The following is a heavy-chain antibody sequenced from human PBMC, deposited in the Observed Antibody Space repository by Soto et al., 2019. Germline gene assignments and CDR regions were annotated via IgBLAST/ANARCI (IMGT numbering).Heavy chain of an antibody. CDR1: GFTFSSYG. Sequence: QVQLVESGGGVVQPGRSLRLSCAASGFTFSSYGMHWVRQAPGKGLEWVAVISYDGRNKYYADSVKGRFTISRDNSKNTLYLPMNSLRAEDTAVYYCAKCSHPGGNYSYYGMDVLGQWTTVTVSS. CDR3: AKCSHPGGNYSYYGMDV. CDR2: ISYDGRNK. J-gene: IGHJ6*02. V-gene: IGHV3-30*18. D-gene: IGHD3-10*01.